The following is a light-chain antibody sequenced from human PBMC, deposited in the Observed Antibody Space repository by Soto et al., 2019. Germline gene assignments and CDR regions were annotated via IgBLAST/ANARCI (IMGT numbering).Light chain of an antibody. CDR1: QSVSSN. Sequence: EIVRTQSPATRSVSPGEGATLSCRASQSVSSNLAWYQQKPGQAPRLLIYGASTRATGIPARFSGSGSGTEFTLTISSLQSEDFAVYYCQQYNNWPPWTFGQGTEVDI. CDR3: QQYNNWPPWT. J-gene: IGKJ1*01. CDR2: GAS. V-gene: IGKV3-15*01.